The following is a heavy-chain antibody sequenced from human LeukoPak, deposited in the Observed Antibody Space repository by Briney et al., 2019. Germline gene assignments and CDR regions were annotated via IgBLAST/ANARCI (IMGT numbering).Heavy chain of an antibody. J-gene: IGHJ4*02. D-gene: IGHD5-24*01. CDR2: INHSGST. V-gene: IGHV4-34*01. CDR1: GGSFSGYY. CDR3: ARHVRWLQRYFDY. Sequence: SETLSLTCAVYGGSFSGYYWSWIRQPPGKGLEWIGEINHSGSTNYNPSLKSRVTISVDTSKNQFSLKLSSVTAADTAVYYCARHVRWLQRYFDYWGQGTLVTVSS.